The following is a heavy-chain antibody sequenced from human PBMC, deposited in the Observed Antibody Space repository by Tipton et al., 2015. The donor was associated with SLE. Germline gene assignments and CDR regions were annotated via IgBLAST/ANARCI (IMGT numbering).Heavy chain of an antibody. Sequence: RSLRLSCAASGFTFSNYGMHWVRQAPGKGLEWVAVIWYDGSNKYYADSVKGRFTISRDNSKNTLYLQMNSLRAEDTAVYYCAKDTLGYCTGGVCFSLDYWGQGTLVTVSS. D-gene: IGHD2-8*02. CDR3: AKDTLGYCTGGVCFSLDY. V-gene: IGHV3-33*06. J-gene: IGHJ4*02. CDR2: IWYDGSNK. CDR1: GFTFSNYG.